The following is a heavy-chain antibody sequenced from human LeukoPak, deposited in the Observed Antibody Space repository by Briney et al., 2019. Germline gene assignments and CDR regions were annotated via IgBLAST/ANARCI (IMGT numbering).Heavy chain of an antibody. CDR1: GYTFTSYA. Sequence: ASVKVSCKASGYTFTSYAMHWVRQAPGQRLEWMGWINAGNGNTNYAQKLQGRVTMTTDTSTSTAYMELRSLRSDDTAVYYCARDRPTYYDFWSATVDYWGQGTLVTVSS. V-gene: IGHV1-3*01. D-gene: IGHD3-3*01. CDR3: ARDRPTYYDFWSATVDY. CDR2: INAGNGNT. J-gene: IGHJ4*02.